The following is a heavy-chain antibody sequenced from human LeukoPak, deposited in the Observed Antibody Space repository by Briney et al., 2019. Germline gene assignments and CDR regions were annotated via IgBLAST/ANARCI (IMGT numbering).Heavy chain of an antibody. CDR3: ATWSNAWEFDY. J-gene: IGHJ4*02. Sequence: PGGSLRLSCAASGFTFSSSWMTWVRQAPGKGLEWVAHINEDGSDKYYVDSVTGRFSISRDNTKNSLYLQMSGLRAEDTAVYYCATWSNAWEFDYWGQGTLVSVSS. CDR2: INEDGSDK. V-gene: IGHV3-7*05. D-gene: IGHD1-26*01. CDR1: GFTFSSSW.